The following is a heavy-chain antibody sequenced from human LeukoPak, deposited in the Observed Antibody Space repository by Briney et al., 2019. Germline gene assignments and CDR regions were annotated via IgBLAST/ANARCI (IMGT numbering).Heavy chain of an antibody. D-gene: IGHD3-22*01. V-gene: IGHV4-61*02. CDR2: IYTSGST. CDR1: GGSIGSGSYY. CDR3: ARVTTGGYYNC. Sequence: PSETLSLTCTVSGGSIGSGSYYWSWIRQPAGKGLEWIGRIYTSGSTNYNPSLKSRVTISVDTSKNQFSLKLSSVTAADTAVYYCARVTTGGYYNCWGQGTLVTVSS. J-gene: IGHJ4*02.